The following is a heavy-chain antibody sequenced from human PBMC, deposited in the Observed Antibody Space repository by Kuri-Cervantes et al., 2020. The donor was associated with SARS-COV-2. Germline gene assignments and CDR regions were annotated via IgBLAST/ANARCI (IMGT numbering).Heavy chain of an antibody. CDR2: ISGSGGST. CDR1: GFTLSSYA. CDR3: ARDLLNVWSGYYYYYGMDV. D-gene: IGHD3-3*01. V-gene: IGHV3-23*01. Sequence: GESLKISCAASGFTLSSYAMSWVRQAPGKGLEWVSAISGSGGSTYYADSVKGRFTISRGNAKNSLYLQMNSPRDEDTAVYYCARDLLNVWSGYYYYYGMDVWGQGTTVTVSS. J-gene: IGHJ6*02.